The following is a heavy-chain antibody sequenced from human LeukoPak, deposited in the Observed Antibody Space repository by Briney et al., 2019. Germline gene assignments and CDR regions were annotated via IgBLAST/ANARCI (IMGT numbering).Heavy chain of an antibody. D-gene: IGHD4-17*01. CDR1: GGSFSGYY. CDR3: ARSAVTTIDY. Sequence: SETLSLTCAVYGGSFSGYYWSWIRQPPGKGLEWIGEINHSGSTNYNPSLKSRVTISVDTSKNQFSLKLSSVTAADTAVYYCARSAVTTIDYWGQGTLVTVSS. V-gene: IGHV4-34*01. J-gene: IGHJ4*02. CDR2: INHSGST.